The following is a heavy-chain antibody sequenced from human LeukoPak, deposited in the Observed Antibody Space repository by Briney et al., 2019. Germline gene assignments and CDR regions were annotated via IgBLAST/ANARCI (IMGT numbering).Heavy chain of an antibody. V-gene: IGHV3-11*04. J-gene: IGHJ6*02. D-gene: IGHD4-23*01. CDR3: ASSVVTTYYYYYGMDV. CDR2: ISSSGSTI. CDR1: GFTFSDYY. Sequence: GGSLRLSCAASGFTFSDYYMSWIRQAPGKGLEWVSYISSSGSTIYYADSVKGRFTISRDNAKNSLYLQMNSLRAEDTAVYYCASSVVTTYYYYYGMDVWGQGTTVTVSS.